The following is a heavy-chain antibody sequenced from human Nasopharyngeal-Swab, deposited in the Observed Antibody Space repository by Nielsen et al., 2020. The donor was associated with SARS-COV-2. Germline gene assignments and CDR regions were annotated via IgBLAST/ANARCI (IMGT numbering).Heavy chain of an antibody. J-gene: IGHJ4*02. Sequence: GGSLRLSCTGSGYSFSSYWIGWVRQMPGKGLEWMGIMYPRDSDTRYSPSFRGQVTISADKSISPAYLQWSSLKASDTAMYYCATAYNGNYYWDYWGQGTLVTVSS. V-gene: IGHV5-51*01. D-gene: IGHD1-7*01. CDR3: ATAYNGNYYWDY. CDR2: MYPRDSDT. CDR1: GYSFSSYW.